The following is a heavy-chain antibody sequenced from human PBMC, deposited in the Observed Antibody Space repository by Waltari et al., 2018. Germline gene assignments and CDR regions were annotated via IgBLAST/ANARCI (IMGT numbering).Heavy chain of an antibody. CDR1: GFTFSNAW. V-gene: IGHV3-15*01. CDR3: LGRGY. D-gene: IGHD3-10*01. CDR2: IKSKTDGGTT. J-gene: IGHJ4*02. Sequence: EVQLVESGGGLVKPGGSVRLTCAASGFTFSNAWMSWVRQAQGNGLEWGDRIKSKTDGGTTDYSAPVKGRFTISRDDSKTTLYQQMNSLKSADTAVYYCLGRGYWGQGTLVTVSS.